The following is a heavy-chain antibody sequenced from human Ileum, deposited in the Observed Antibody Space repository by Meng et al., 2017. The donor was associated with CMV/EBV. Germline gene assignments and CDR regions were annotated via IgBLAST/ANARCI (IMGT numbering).Heavy chain of an antibody. CDR2: IYVSVST. Sequence: QVQLQVPGPGLVQPSETLSLTCSVAGGSMSGYYWGWIRQPAGKGLEWIGRIYVSVSTDYNPSLKSRATMSVDTSKKQFSLRLTSVTAADTAVYFCAREVDVDGAIPQKGGYYYDYWGQGILVTVSS. CDR3: AREVDVDGAIPQKGGYYYDY. CDR1: GGSMSGYY. J-gene: IGHJ4*02. V-gene: IGHV4-4*07. D-gene: IGHD3-3*01.